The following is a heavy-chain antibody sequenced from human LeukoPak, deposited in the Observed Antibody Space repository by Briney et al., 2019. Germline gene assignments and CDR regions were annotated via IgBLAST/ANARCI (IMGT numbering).Heavy chain of an antibody. J-gene: IGHJ3*02. Sequence: GGSLRLSCAASGFTFSSYWMHWVRQAPGKGLVWVSRINSDGSSTSYADSVKGRFTISRDNSKNELYLQMDSLRAEDTALYYCARAGVAMGVDIWGQGTMVTVSS. CDR1: GFTFSSYW. V-gene: IGHV3-74*01. D-gene: IGHD1-26*01. CDR2: INSDGSST. CDR3: ARAGVAMGVDI.